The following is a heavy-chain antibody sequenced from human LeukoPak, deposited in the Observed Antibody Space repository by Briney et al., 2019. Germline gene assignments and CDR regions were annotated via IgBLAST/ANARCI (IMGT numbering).Heavy chain of an antibody. V-gene: IGHV3-9*01. CDR1: GFIFDDYA. CDR2: IDWNSGSV. J-gene: IGHJ3*02. Sequence: GGSLRLSCAASGFIFDDYAMHWVRQAPGKGLEWVSGIDWNSGSVGYADSVKGRFTISRDNVKNSLSLQMNGLRAEDTALYYCAKDSKSRDLDSLDIWGQGTMVTVSS. D-gene: IGHD4-11*01. CDR3: AKDSKSRDLDSLDI.